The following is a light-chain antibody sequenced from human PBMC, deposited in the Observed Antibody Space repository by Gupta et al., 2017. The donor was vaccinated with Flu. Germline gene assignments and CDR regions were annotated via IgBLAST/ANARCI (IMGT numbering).Light chain of an antibody. Sequence: PMSPSPSSLSASVGDSVTIPCRASQGIKHYLAWYHHRPGEVPKLLIRDASTLLSGVPVRFGGRGFGTEFTLTISRLEPEEFGTYYCQHRDSYQCNLGQGTEVEIK. J-gene: IGKJ1*01. CDR3: QHRDSYQCN. CDR2: DAS. CDR1: QGIKHY. V-gene: IGKV1-27*01.